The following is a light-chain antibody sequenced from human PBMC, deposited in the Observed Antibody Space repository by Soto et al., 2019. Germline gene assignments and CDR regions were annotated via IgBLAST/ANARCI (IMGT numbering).Light chain of an antibody. CDR2: DAS. J-gene: IGKJ5*01. V-gene: IGKV3-20*01. CDR3: QQYGSSPRIT. CDR1: PSVSNS. Sequence: ESVLTQSPATLSLSPGERATLSCRASPSVSNSLAWYQHKPGQAPRLLIYDASNRATGVPTRFSGSGSGTHFTLTISRLEPEDFALYYCQQYGSSPRITFGQGTRLEIK.